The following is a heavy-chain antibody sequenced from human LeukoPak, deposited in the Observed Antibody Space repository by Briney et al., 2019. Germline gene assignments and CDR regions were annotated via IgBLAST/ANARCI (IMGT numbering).Heavy chain of an antibody. CDR1: GFTLSSYG. CDR3: AKAFYGGNSGYSDY. CDR2: ISYDGSNK. V-gene: IGHV3-30*18. D-gene: IGHD4-23*01. Sequence: PGGSLRLSCAASGFTLSSYGMHWVRQAPGKGLEWVAVISYDGSNKYYADSVKGRFTISRDNSKNTLYLQMNSLRAEDTAVYYCAKAFYGGNSGYSDYWGQGTLVTVSS. J-gene: IGHJ4*02.